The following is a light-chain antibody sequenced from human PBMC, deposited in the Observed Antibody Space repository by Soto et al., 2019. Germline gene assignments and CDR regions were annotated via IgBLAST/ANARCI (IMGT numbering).Light chain of an antibody. CDR3: CSYGGSITLV. J-gene: IGLJ2*01. CDR1: SSDVGSYNL. Sequence: QSALTQPASVSGSPGQSITISCTGTSSDVGSYNLVSWYQQHPGKAPKLMIYEVNKRPSGVSNRFSGSKSGNTASLTISGFQAEDEADYYCCSYGGSITLVFGGGTKLTVL. V-gene: IGLV2-23*02. CDR2: EVN.